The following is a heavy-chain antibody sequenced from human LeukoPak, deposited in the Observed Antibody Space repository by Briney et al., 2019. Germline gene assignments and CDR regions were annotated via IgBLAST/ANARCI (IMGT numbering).Heavy chain of an antibody. CDR3: TRGPDIVVVPAAIRRGAYFDY. CDR1: GGSISSGGYY. Sequence: SQTLSLTCTVSGGSISSGGYYWSWIRQHPGKGLEWIGYIYYSGSTYYNPSLKSRVTISVDTSKNQFSLKLSSVTAADTAVYYCTRGPDIVVVPAAIRRGAYFDYWGQGTLVTVSS. V-gene: IGHV4-31*03. J-gene: IGHJ4*02. CDR2: IYYSGST. D-gene: IGHD2-2*02.